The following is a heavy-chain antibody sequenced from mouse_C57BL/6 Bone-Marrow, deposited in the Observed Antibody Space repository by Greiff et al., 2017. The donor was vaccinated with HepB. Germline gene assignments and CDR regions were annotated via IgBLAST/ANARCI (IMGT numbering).Heavy chain of an antibody. CDR1: GYTFTDYY. CDR3: ARTWFVDY. J-gene: IGHJ2*01. Sequence: VQLQQSGPELVKPGASVKISCKASGYTFTDYYMNWVKQSHGKSLEWIGDINPNNGGTSYNQKFKGKATLTVDKSSSTAYMELRSLTSEDSAVYYCARTWFVDYWGQGTTLTVSS. D-gene: IGHD2-2*01. CDR2: INPNNGGT. V-gene: IGHV1-26*01.